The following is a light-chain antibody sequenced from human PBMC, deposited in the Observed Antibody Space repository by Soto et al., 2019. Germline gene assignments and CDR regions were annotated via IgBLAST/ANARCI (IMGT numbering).Light chain of an antibody. J-gene: IGKJ2*01. Sequence: EIVMTQSPASLSVSPGDGATLSCRASQSVASNVAWYQQKPGQGPRLLIHGASTRAVGVPATLSGSGSGTEFTLTISILQSEDSAVYYCQQYHNWPPQYTFGQGTKLQIK. CDR2: GAS. CDR3: QQYHNWPPQYT. CDR1: QSVASN. V-gene: IGKV3-15*01.